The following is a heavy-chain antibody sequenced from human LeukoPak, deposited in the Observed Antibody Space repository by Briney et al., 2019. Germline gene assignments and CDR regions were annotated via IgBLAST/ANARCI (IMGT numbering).Heavy chain of an antibody. CDR1: GGTFSSYA. Sequence: SVKVSCKASGGTFSSYAISWVRQALGQGLEWMGRIIPIFGTANYAQKFQGRVTITTDESASTAYMELSSLRSEDTAVYYCARDRRDYYDSSGYLRDAFDIWGQGTMVTVSS. J-gene: IGHJ3*02. D-gene: IGHD3-22*01. CDR3: ARDRRDYYDSSGYLRDAFDI. CDR2: IIPIFGTA. V-gene: IGHV1-69*05.